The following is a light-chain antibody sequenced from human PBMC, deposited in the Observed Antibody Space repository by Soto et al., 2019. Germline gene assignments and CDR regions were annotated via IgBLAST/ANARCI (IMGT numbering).Light chain of an antibody. Sequence: QSVLTQPASVSGSPGQSITISCTGTSDDVGSHDLVSWYQQHPGKAPKLIIYEASKRPSGVSNRFSGSKSGNTASLTISGLQAEDETDYYCCSYAGSRVVFGGGTQLTVL. CDR3: CSYAGSRVV. CDR1: SDDVGSHDL. V-gene: IGLV2-23*01. J-gene: IGLJ2*01. CDR2: EAS.